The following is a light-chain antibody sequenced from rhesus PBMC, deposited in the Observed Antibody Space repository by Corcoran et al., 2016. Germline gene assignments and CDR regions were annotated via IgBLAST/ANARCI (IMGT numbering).Light chain of an antibody. Sequence: DIQMTQSPSSLSASVGDRVTIPCRASQGINNYLSWYQQNPGKAPKPLFYYASSFEKGVPSRFSGSRSGTDYTLNISSLQPEDIATYYCQQYNNSPLTFGGGTKVELK. CDR2: YAS. J-gene: IGKJ4*01. V-gene: IGKV1-66*01. CDR1: QGINNY. CDR3: QQYNNSPLT.